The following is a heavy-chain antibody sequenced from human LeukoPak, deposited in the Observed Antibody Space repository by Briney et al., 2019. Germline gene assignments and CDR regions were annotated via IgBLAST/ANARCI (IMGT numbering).Heavy chain of an antibody. J-gene: IGHJ6*04. CDR1: GYTFTSYY. Sequence: ASVKVSCKASGYTFTSYYMHWVRQAPGQGLEWMGWINPNSGGTNYAQKLQGRVTMTTDTSTSTAYMELRSLRSDDTAVYYCARYPIVIVPTAHLDVWGKGNTVTVSS. CDR2: INPNSGGT. D-gene: IGHD2/OR15-2a*01. V-gene: IGHV1-2*02. CDR3: ARYPIVIVPTAHLDV.